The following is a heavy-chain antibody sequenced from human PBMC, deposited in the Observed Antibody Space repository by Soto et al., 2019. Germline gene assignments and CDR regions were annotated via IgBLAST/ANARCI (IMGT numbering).Heavy chain of an antibody. Sequence: QVQLVESGGGVVQPGRSLRLSCAASGFTFSSYGMHWVRQAPGKGLEWVAVISYDGSNKYYADSVKGRFTISRDNSKNPLDLKMNAVKAKDRAVYYCATLNFVFGSVFFPQARRTYFASWGQGPLVTVSS. V-gene: IGHV3-30*03. D-gene: IGHD3-3*01. CDR3: ATLNFVFGSVFFPQARRTYFAS. CDR1: GFTFSSYG. J-gene: IGHJ4*02. CDR2: ISYDGSNK.